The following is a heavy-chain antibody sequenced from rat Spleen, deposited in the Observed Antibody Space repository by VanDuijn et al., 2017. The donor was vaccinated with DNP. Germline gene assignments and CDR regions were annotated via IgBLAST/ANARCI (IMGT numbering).Heavy chain of an antibody. J-gene: IGHJ3*01. V-gene: IGHV3-1*01. CDR1: GSSITSNY. D-gene: IGHD4-2*01. Sequence: EVQLQESGSGLVKPSQSLSLTCSVTGSSITSNYWAWIRKFPGNKMEWIGYISYSGGTSYNPSLKSRISITRDTSKNQFFLQLNSLITEDTATYYCARGGAGIWFAYWGQGTLVTVSS. CDR3: ARGGAGIWFAY. CDR2: ISYSGGT.